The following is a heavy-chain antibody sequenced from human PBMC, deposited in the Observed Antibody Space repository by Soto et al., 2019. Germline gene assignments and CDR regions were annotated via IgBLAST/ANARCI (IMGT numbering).Heavy chain of an antibody. Sequence: PSETLSLTCAVYGGSFTGYHWSWIRQTPGKGLEWIGEINHSGSTNYNPSLKSRVTISVNTSKNQFSLNLTSVTAADTAVYYCARDGGVGDYWGRGTLVTVS. J-gene: IGHJ4*02. CDR3: ARDGGVGDY. CDR2: INHSGST. D-gene: IGHD3-10*01. CDR1: GGSFTGYH. V-gene: IGHV4-34*01.